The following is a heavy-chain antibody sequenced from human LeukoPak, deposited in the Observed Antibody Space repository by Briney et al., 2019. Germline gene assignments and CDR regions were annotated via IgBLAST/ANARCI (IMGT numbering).Heavy chain of an antibody. J-gene: IGHJ4*02. CDR1: GFTVSSNS. CDR2: IYSDNT. V-gene: IGHV3-53*01. CDR3: AKNLREAVAGPTTSDY. Sequence: PGGSLRLSCTVSGFTVSSNSMSWVRQAPGKGLEWVSFIYSDNTHYADSVKGRFTISRDNAKNSLYLQMNSLRAEDTAVYYCAKNLREAVAGPTTSDYWGQGTLVTVSS. D-gene: IGHD6-19*01.